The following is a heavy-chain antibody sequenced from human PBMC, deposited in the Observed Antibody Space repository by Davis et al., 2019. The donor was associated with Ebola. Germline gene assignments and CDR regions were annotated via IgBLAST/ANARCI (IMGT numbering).Heavy chain of an antibody. Sequence: PGGSLRLSCAASGFTFSSYAMSWVRQAPGKGLEWVSAISGSGGSTYYADSVKGRFTISRDNSKNTLYLQMNSLRAEDTAVYYCAKHRQGVIIFPRAPLDYWGQGTLVTVSS. V-gene: IGHV3-23*01. CDR2: ISGSGGST. D-gene: IGHD3-10*01. CDR1: GFTFSSYA. J-gene: IGHJ4*02. CDR3: AKHRQGVIIFPRAPLDY.